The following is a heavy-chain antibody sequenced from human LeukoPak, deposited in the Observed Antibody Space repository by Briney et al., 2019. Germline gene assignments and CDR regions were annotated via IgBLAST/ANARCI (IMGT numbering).Heavy chain of an antibody. Sequence: ASVKVSCKASGYTFTGYYMHWVRQAPGQGLEWMGWINPNSGGTNYAQKFQGRVTMTRDTSISTAYMELCRLRSDDTAVYYCARERCSSTSCYEDAFDIWGQGTMVTVSS. CDR3: ARERCSSTSCYEDAFDI. CDR1: GYTFTGYY. V-gene: IGHV1-2*02. CDR2: INPNSGGT. D-gene: IGHD2-2*01. J-gene: IGHJ3*02.